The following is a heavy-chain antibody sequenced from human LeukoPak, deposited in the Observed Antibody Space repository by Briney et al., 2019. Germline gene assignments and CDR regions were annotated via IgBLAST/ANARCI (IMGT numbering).Heavy chain of an antibody. CDR1: GFTFANYV. V-gene: IGHV3-49*03. Sequence: GRSLRLSCSASGFTFANYVMSWFRQAPGKGLEWVGFIRSNAYGGTTEYAASVNGRFTISRDDSKSTAYLQMNSLETEDTAGYYCPKTLRPRGKINQKPSFFAYGAQGPLVPVS. J-gene: IGHJ4*02. CDR2: IRSNAYGGTT. D-gene: IGHD3-10*01. CDR3: PKTLRPRGKINQKPSFFAY.